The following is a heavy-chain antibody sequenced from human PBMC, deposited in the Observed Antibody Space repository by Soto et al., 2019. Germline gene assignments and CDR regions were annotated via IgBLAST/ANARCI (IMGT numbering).Heavy chain of an antibody. D-gene: IGHD2-21*02. CDR2: ISGSGGST. V-gene: IGHV3-23*01. Sequence: RLSCAASGFTFSSYAMSWVRQAPGKGLEWVSAISGSGGSTYYADSVKGRFTISRDNSKNTLYLQMNSLRAEDTAVYYCAKDLAKVVTPFSWGQGTLVTVSS. J-gene: IGHJ4*02. CDR3: AKDLAKVVTPFS. CDR1: GFTFSSYA.